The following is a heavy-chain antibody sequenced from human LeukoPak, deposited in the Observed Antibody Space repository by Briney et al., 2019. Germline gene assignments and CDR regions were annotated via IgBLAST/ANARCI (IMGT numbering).Heavy chain of an antibody. CDR3: ARRAGDYSHPYDY. J-gene: IGHJ4*02. Sequence: GGSLRLSCVASGFTFSNYWIHWVRQAPGKGLAWVSRINTDGSSTTYADSVKGRFTISRDNSKNTLYLQMNSLRAEDTAVYYCARRAGDYSHPYDYWGQGILVTVSS. V-gene: IGHV3-74*01. CDR1: GFTFSNYW. D-gene: IGHD3-22*01. CDR2: INTDGSST.